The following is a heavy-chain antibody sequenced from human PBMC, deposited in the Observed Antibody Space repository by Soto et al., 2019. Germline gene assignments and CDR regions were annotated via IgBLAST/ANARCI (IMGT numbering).Heavy chain of an antibody. CDR1: GFTFSNAW. J-gene: IGHJ4*02. D-gene: IGHD6-19*01. CDR2: IKSKTDGGTT. Sequence: GGSLRLSCAASGFTFSNAWMSWVRQAPGKGLEWVGRIKSKTDGGTTDYAAPVKGRFTISRDDSKNTLYLQMNSLKTEDTAVYYCTTEQTSGWLGRGSHYFDYWGQGTLVTVSS. V-gene: IGHV3-15*01. CDR3: TTEQTSGWLGRGSHYFDY.